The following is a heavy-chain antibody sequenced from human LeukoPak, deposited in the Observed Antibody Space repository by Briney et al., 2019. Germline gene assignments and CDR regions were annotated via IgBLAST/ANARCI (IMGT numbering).Heavy chain of an antibody. Sequence: PGRSLRFSRAASGFTFSNYGMHWVRQAPGKGLEWVAIIWYDGSKKYYGDSVKGRFTISRDNSKNTLYLQMNSLRAEDTAVYYCAKDCDFWRCYPYALDMWGQGTKDTVSS. D-gene: IGHD3-3*01. CDR1: GFTFSNYG. J-gene: IGHJ3*02. CDR3: AKDCDFWRCYPYALDM. V-gene: IGHV3-33*06. CDR2: IWYDGSKK.